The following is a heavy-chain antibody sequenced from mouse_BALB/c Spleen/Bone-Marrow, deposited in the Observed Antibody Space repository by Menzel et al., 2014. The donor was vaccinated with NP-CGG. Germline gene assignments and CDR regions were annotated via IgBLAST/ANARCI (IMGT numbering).Heavy chain of an antibody. V-gene: IGHV5-6-5*01. Sequence: EVQLVESGGGLVKPGGSPKLSCAASGFTFSSYAMSWVRQTPEKRLEWVASISSGGSTFYPDSVKGRFTISRENARNILYLQMSSLRSEDTAMYYCVYGNYSYYYAMDFWGQGTSVTVSS. J-gene: IGHJ4*01. D-gene: IGHD2-1*01. CDR3: VYGNYSYYYAMDF. CDR1: GFTFSSYA. CDR2: ISSGGST.